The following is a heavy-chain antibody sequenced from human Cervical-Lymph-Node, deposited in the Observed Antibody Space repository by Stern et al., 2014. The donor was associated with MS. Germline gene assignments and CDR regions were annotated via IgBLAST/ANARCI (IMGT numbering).Heavy chain of an antibody. CDR1: GGAFSLNT. CDR2: ISPVFGKA. V-gene: IGHV1-69*12. CDR3: VTDQGGLAAF. D-gene: IGHD6-13*01. J-gene: IGHJ4*02. Sequence: QDQLVQSGAELKKPGASVKVSCRASGGAFSLNTISWVRQAPGQGLEWMGGISPVFGKATYAQKFPGRVTITADEATSTAYMEMNSLKAADTAVYYCVTDQGGLAAFWGQGALVTVSS.